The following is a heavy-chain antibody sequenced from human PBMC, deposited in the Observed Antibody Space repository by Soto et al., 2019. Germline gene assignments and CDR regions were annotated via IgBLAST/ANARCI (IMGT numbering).Heavy chain of an antibody. V-gene: IGHV3-64D*06. D-gene: IGHD3-16*01. CDR1: GLTFSHSA. J-gene: IGHJ5*01. Sequence: PGGSLRLSCSASGLTFSHSAMHWVRQAPGKGLEYVAAIGSTGASTYYPGSVKGRFIISRDNSKNTLFLQMNSLRPEDTAVYYCVRGGGAYAGSSLWFDSWGQGTLVTVSS. CDR3: VRGGGAYAGSSLWFDS. CDR2: IGSTGAST.